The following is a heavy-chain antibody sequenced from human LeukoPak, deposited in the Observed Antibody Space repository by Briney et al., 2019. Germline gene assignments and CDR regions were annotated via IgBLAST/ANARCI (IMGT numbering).Heavy chain of an antibody. J-gene: IGHJ4*02. V-gene: IGHV3-74*01. CDR1: GFTFSSYW. D-gene: IGHD3-22*01. Sequence: GGSLRLSCAASGFTFSSYWMHWVRQAPGKGLVWVSRISDGGSTTTYADSVKGRFTISRDNAKNTLYLQMNGLRAEDTAVYYCSRSAYYDGSGNYYDYWGQGILVTVSS. CDR3: SRSAYYDGSGNYYDY. CDR2: ISDGGSTT.